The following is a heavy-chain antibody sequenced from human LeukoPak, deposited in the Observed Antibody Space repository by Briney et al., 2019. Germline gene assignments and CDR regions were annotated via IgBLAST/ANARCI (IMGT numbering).Heavy chain of an antibody. Sequence: GGSLTLSCAASGFTFSSYAMTWVRQAPGQGLEWVSGITSGGGTYYADSVKGRFTISRDNSKNTLYVQMNSLRAEDTAVYYCAKSVGSGSYYNNDCWGQGTLVSVSS. CDR1: GFTFSSYA. V-gene: IGHV3-23*01. CDR2: ITSGGGT. D-gene: IGHD3-10*01. CDR3: AKSVGSGSYYNNDC. J-gene: IGHJ4*02.